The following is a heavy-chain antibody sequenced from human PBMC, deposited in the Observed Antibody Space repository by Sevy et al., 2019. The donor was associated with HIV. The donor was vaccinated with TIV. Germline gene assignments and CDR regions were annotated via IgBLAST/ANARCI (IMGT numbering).Heavy chain of an antibody. CDR3: AKGGVAVAGKPYYFDY. V-gene: IGHV3-23*01. Sequence: GGSLRLSCAASGFTFSTYAMSWVRQAPGKGLEWVSALSGSGGNTYYSGSVKGRFTISRDNSKTTLYLQMNNLRAEDTAVYYCAKGGVAVAGKPYYFDYWGHGTLVTVSS. J-gene: IGHJ4*01. CDR2: LSGSGGNT. D-gene: IGHD6-19*01. CDR1: GFTFSTYA.